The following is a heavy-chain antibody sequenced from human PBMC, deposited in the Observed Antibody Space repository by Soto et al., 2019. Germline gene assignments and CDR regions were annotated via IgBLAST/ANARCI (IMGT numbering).Heavy chain of an antibody. CDR2: ISSSSSTI. CDR1: GFTFSSYS. D-gene: IGHD3-22*01. V-gene: IGHV3-48*02. CDR3: ARDPFYDSSGYLFDY. Sequence: PGGSLRLSCAASGFTFSSYSMYWVRQAPGKGLEWVSYISSSSSTIYYADSVKGRFTISRDNAKNSLYLQMNSLRDEDTAVYYCARDPFYDSSGYLFDYWGQGTLVTVSS. J-gene: IGHJ4*02.